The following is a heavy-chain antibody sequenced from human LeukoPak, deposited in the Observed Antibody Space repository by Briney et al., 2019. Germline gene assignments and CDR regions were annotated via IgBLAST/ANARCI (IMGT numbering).Heavy chain of an antibody. D-gene: IGHD2-21*02. Sequence: GGSLRLSCEASGFIFSSYAMSWVRQAPGKALEWVSAISSSGGNTYYADSVKGRFAISRDNSKNTLYLQVNSLRAEDTAVYYCASDSYSPEYFQHWGQGTLVTVSS. CDR2: ISSSGGNT. CDR3: ASDSYSPEYFQH. CDR1: GFIFSSYA. J-gene: IGHJ1*01. V-gene: IGHV3-23*01.